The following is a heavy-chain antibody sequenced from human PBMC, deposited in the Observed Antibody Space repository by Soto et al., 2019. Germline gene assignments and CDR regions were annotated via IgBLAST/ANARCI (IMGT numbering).Heavy chain of an antibody. V-gene: IGHV4-38-2*01. CDR3: ARAFYGDHAAHYYGMDV. Sequence: SETLSLTCAVSGYSISSGYYWGWIRQPPGKGLEWIGNIYHSGSTNYNPSLKSRVTISVDTSKNQFSLKLNSVTAADTAVYYCARAFYGDHAAHYYGMDVWGQGTTVTVYS. CDR2: IYHSGST. CDR1: GYSISSGYY. J-gene: IGHJ6*02. D-gene: IGHD4-17*01.